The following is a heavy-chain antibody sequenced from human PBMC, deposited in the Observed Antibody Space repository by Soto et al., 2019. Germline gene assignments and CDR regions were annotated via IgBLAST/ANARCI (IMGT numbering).Heavy chain of an antibody. V-gene: IGHV1-3*01. Sequence: ASVKVSCKASGYTFTSYAMHWVRQAPGQRLEWMGWINAGNGNTKYSQKLQGRVTITRDTSASTAYMELSSLRSEDTAVYYCARDSSRCSSTSCYNLDWFDPWGQGTLVTVSS. D-gene: IGHD2-2*01. CDR1: GYTFTSYA. J-gene: IGHJ5*02. CDR3: ARDSSRCSSTSCYNLDWFDP. CDR2: INAGNGNT.